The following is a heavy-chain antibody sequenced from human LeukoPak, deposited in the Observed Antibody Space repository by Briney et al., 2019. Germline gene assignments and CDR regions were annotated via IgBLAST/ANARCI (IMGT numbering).Heavy chain of an antibody. CDR3: AKGPMYYYDSSAPYPEYFQH. CDR2: LSGVGNST. D-gene: IGHD3-22*01. CDR1: GFTFSSYA. Sequence: QTGGSLRLSCAASGFTFSSYAMSGVRQAPGKGLEWVSTLSGVGNSTYYADSVKGRFTISRDSSKNTLYLQMNSLRAEDTAVYFCAKGPMYYYDSSAPYPEYFQHWGQGTLVTVSS. J-gene: IGHJ1*01. V-gene: IGHV3-23*01.